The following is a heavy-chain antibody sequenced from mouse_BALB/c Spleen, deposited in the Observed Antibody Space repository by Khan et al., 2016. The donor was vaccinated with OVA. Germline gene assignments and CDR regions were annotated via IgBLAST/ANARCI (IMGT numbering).Heavy chain of an antibody. V-gene: IGHV14-3*02. CDR3: ARRATK. D-gene: IGHD6-1*01. CDR1: GLNIKGTY. CDR2: IDPPNGNT. J-gene: IGHJ1*02. Sequence: VQLQQSGAELVKSGATVELSCTASGLNIKGTYMHWLKQWPEQGLEWIGRIDPPNGNTKYDPKFQGKATITAETSSNTDYLKFSSLTSADTADCDCARRATKWGEGANLTVTS.